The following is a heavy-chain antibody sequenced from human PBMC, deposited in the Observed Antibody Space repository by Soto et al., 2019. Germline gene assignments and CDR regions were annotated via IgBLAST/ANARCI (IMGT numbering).Heavy chain of an antibody. V-gene: IGHV4-39*01. J-gene: IGHJ4*02. CDR1: GAAITSXXXX. CDR2: IYYSGRT. CDR3: AKNLPRTGRFDY. Sequence: QLQLHESGPGLVMPSEXLSLTCTLSGAAITSXXXXXXXXXXXPGKGLEWVGSIYYSGRTHYNPSPKIRVTISGERSKNQDSLQTSAVTAADTAVYDCAKNLPRTGRFDYWSQGSVVTVSS.